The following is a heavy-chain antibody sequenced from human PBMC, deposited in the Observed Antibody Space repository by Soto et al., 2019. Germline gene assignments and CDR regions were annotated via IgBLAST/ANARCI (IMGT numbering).Heavy chain of an antibody. J-gene: IGHJ4*02. V-gene: IGHV3-48*02. D-gene: IGHD3-3*01. Sequence: EVQLVESGGGLVQPGGSLRLSCAASGFTFSSYSMNWVRQAPGKGLEWVSYISSSSSTIDYAESVKGRFTISRDNAKNSLYLQMNSMRDEDTAVYYCARAWSIFGVVTPFDYWGQGTLVSVSS. CDR3: ARAWSIFGVVTPFDY. CDR2: ISSSSSTI. CDR1: GFTFSSYS.